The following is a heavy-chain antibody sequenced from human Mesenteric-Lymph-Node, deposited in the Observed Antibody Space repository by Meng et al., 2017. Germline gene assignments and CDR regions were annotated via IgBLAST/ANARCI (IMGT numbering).Heavy chain of an antibody. CDR1: GGSISSYY. CDR2: IYYRGST. D-gene: IGHD4-17*01. V-gene: IGHV4-59*08. Sequence: GSLRLSCTVSGGSISSYYWSWIRQPPGKGLEWIGYIYYRGSTNYNPSLKSRVTISVDTSKNQFSLKLSSVTAADTAVYYCARTKTTVTNWYFDLWGRGTLVTVSS. CDR3: ARTKTTVTNWYFDL. J-gene: IGHJ2*01.